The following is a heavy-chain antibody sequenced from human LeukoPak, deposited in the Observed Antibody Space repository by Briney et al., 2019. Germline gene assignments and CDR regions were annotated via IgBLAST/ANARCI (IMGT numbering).Heavy chain of an antibody. CDR2: INPSGDST. D-gene: IGHD6-19*01. J-gene: IGHJ4*02. V-gene: IGHV1-46*01. CDR1: GYTFTSNY. Sequence: ASVKVSCKASGYTFTSNYMHWVRQAPGQGLEWMGIINPSGDSTNYAQKFQGRVTMTRDMSTSTVYMELSSLRSEDTAVYYCARDRYSSGWFDYWGQGTLVTVSS. CDR3: ARDRYSSGWFDY.